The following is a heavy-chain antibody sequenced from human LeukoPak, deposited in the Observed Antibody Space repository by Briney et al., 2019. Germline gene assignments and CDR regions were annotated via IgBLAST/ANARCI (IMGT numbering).Heavy chain of an antibody. CDR3: ARGSANSGWYKVPYNWFDP. D-gene: IGHD6-19*01. CDR1: GYTFTSYY. Sequence: ASVKVSCKASGYTFTSYYMHWVRQAPGQGLEWMGIINPSGGSTSYAQKFQGRVTMTRDTSTSTVYMELSSLRSEDTAVYYCARGSANSGWYKVPYNWFDPWGQGTLVTVSS. V-gene: IGHV1-46*01. J-gene: IGHJ5*02. CDR2: INPSGGST.